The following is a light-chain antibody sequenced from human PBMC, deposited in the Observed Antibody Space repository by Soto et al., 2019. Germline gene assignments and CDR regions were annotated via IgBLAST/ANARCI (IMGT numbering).Light chain of an antibody. V-gene: IGKV3-15*01. Sequence: EIVMTQSPATLSVSTGERATLSCRASQSVNSNLVWYQQKPGQAPRLLIYGASTRATDIPGRFSGSGYGTEFTLTISSLQSEDFAVYYCQQYNNWLWTFGQGTKVEIK. CDR3: QQYNNWLWT. J-gene: IGKJ1*01. CDR1: QSVNSN. CDR2: GAS.